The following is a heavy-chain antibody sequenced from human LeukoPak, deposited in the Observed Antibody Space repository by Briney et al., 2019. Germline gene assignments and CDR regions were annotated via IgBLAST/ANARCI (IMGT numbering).Heavy chain of an antibody. CDR3: AKDPWIAAVAATFDY. J-gene: IGHJ4*02. Sequence: GGSLRLSCAASGFTFSNYAMSWVRQAPGKGLEWVSSISGSGSSTFYADSVKGRFTNSRDNSKNALHQQMNSPRAEDTAVYYCAKDPWIAAVAATFDYWGQGTLVTVSS. CDR2: ISGSGSST. CDR1: GFTFSNYA. D-gene: IGHD6-6*01. V-gene: IGHV3-23*01.